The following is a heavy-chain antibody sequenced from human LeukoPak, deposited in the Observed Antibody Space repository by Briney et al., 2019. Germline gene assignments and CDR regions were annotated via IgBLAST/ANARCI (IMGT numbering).Heavy chain of an antibody. CDR1: GYTFTRRY. CDR3: ARLVGDPPHYYYYGMDV. J-gene: IGHJ6*02. V-gene: IGHV1-46*01. D-gene: IGHD4-17*01. Sequence: ASVKVSCKASGYTFTRRYLHWVRQAPGQGLEWMGIINPGGGSTGYAQKFQGRVTMTRDTSTSTVYMELSSLRSEDTAVYYCARLVGDPPHYYYYGMDVWGQGTTVTVSS. CDR2: INPGGGST.